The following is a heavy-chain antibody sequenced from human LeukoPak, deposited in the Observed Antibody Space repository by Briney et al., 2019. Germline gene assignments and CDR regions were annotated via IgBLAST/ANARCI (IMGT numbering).Heavy chain of an antibody. D-gene: IGHD5-12*01. Sequence: ASVKVSCKASGGTFSSYAISWVRQAPGQGLEWMGGIIPIFCTANYAQKFQGRVTITADESTSTAYMELSSLRSEDTAVYYCARNGFSGYGHYYYYYYMDVWGKGTTVTVSS. CDR3: ARNGFSGYGHYYYYYYMDV. CDR1: GGTFSSYA. CDR2: IIPIFCTA. V-gene: IGHV1-69*13. J-gene: IGHJ6*03.